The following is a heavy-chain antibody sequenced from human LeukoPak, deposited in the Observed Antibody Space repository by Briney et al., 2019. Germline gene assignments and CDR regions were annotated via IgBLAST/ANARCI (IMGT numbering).Heavy chain of an antibody. CDR2: IRYDGSNK. J-gene: IGHJ4*02. CDR1: GFTFSTYG. V-gene: IGHV3-30*02. D-gene: IGHD1-7*01. Sequence: GGSLRLSCAASGFTFSTYGMHWVRQAPGTGLEWVAFIRYDGSNKYYADSVKGRFTISRDNSKNSLYPQMNSLRAEDTALYYCAKDSRNYFSPDYWGQGTLVIVSS. CDR3: AKDSRNYFSPDY.